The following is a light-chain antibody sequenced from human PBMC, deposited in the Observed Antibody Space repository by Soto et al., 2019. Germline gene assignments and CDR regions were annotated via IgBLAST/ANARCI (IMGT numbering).Light chain of an antibody. V-gene: IGLV2-8*01. CDR1: SFDVGGYNY. Sequence: QSVLTHPPPASGSPGQSVTISCTGTSFDVGGYNYVSWYQQHPGKAPQVLLYEVSKRPSGVPDRFSGSKSGNTAPPTVSGLQAVDEADYYCSAYAGSTYLYDFGCGTKVTVL. J-gene: IGLJ1*01. CDR3: SAYAGSTYLYD. CDR2: EVS.